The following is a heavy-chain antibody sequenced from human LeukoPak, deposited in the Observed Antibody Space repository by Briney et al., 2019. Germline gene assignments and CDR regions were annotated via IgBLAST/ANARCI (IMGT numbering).Heavy chain of an antibody. J-gene: IGHJ3*01. Sequence: ASVKVSCKASGYTFTSYYLHWVRQAPGQGLEWMGIITPSGGSTTYAQKFQGRVTMTRDTSTSTVYMELRSLRSEDTAVFYCARGNGALDAFDFWGQGTMVTVSS. CDR1: GYTFTSYY. CDR2: ITPSGGST. D-gene: IGHD1-1*01. CDR3: ARGNGALDAFDF. V-gene: IGHV1-46*01.